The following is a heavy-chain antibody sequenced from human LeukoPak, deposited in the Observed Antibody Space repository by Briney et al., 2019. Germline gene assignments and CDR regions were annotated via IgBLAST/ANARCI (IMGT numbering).Heavy chain of an antibody. CDR2: ISAYNGNT. D-gene: IGHD1-1*01. CDR3: ASEERRNWFDP. V-gene: IGHV1-18*01. Sequence: ASVKVSCKASGYTFTSYGISWVRQAPGQGLEWMGWISAYNGNTNYAQKLQGKVTMTTDTSTSTAYMELRSLRSDDTAVYYCASEERRNWFDPWGQGTLVIVSS. CDR1: GYTFTSYG. J-gene: IGHJ5*02.